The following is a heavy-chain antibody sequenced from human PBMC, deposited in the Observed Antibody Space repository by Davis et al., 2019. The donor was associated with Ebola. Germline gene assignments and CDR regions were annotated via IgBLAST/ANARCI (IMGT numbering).Heavy chain of an antibody. Sequence: GESLKISCKGSGYTFTSYWINWVRQMPGKGLEWMGRIDPGASYTDSSPSFQGHVTMSTDKSINTAYLQWSSLKASDTAIYYCARGPATRWYFDLWGRGTLVTVSS. CDR1: GYTFTSYW. CDR2: IDPGASYT. CDR3: ARGPATRWYFDL. J-gene: IGHJ2*01. D-gene: IGHD2-15*01. V-gene: IGHV5-10-1*01.